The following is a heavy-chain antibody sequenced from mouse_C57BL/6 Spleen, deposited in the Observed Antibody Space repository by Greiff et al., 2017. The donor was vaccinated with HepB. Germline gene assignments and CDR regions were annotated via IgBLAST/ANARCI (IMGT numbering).Heavy chain of an antibody. V-gene: IGHV2-9-1*01. CDR1: GFSLTSYA. CDR3: ARKGDGSRYYFDY. J-gene: IGHJ2*01. CDR2: IWTGGGT. Sequence: VKLQASGPGLVAPSQSLSITCTVPGFSLTSYAISWVRQPPGKGLEWLGVIWTGGGTNYNSALKSRLSISKDNSKSQVFLKMNSLQTDDTARYYCARKGDGSRYYFDYWGQGTTLTVSS. D-gene: IGHD1-1*01.